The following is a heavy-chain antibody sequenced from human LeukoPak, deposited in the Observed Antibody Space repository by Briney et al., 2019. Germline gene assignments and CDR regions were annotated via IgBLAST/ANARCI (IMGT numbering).Heavy chain of an antibody. CDR3: ARALIGYYFDY. Sequence: GGSLRLSCAASGFTFSSYAMHWVRQAPGKGLEWVAVISYDGSNKYYADSVKGRFTISRDNSKNSLYLQMNSLRAEDTAVYYYARALIGYYFDYWGQGTLVTVSS. D-gene: IGHD2-8*01. CDR1: GFTFSSYA. V-gene: IGHV3-30*04. J-gene: IGHJ4*02. CDR2: ISYDGSNK.